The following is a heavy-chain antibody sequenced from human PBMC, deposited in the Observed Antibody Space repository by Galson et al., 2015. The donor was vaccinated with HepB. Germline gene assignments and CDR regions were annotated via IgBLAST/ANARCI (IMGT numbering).Heavy chain of an antibody. J-gene: IGHJ4*02. CDR2: IYPGDSDT. CDR3: ARSEAMAAVDH. CDR1: GYSFTTYW. D-gene: IGHD6-13*01. V-gene: IGHV5-51*01. Sequence: QSGAEVKEPGEPLKISCKASGYSFTTYWIAWVRQMPGKGLEWMGIIYPGDSDTRYSPSFQGQVTISVDKSINTAYLQWSGLRASDSGMYYCARSEAMAAVDHWGQGTLVTVSS.